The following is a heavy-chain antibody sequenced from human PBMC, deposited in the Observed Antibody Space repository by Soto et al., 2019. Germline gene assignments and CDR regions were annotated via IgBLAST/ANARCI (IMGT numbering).Heavy chain of an antibody. CDR2: IYYSGST. V-gene: IGHV4-59*01. D-gene: IGHD4-17*01. Sequence: QVQLQESGPGLVKPSETLSLTCTVSGGSISSYYWSWIRQPPGKGLEWIGYIYYSGSTNYNPSLKSRVTISVDTSKNKFSLKLSSVTAADTAVYYCARDETVSAPYYYGMDVWGQGTTVTVSS. CDR1: GGSISSYY. J-gene: IGHJ6*02. CDR3: ARDETVSAPYYYGMDV.